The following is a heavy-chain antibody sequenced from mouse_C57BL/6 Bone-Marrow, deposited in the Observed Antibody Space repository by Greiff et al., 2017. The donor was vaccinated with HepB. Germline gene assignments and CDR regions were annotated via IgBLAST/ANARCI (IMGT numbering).Heavy chain of an antibody. CDR3: ARRTHYYGSSYDYAMDY. Sequence: EVKLMESGGDLVKPGGSLKLSCAASGFTFSSYGMSWVRQTPDKRLEWVATISSGGSYPYYPDSVKGRFTISRDNAKNTLYLQMSSLKSEDTAMYYCARRTHYYGSSYDYAMDYWGQGTSVTVSS. J-gene: IGHJ4*01. V-gene: IGHV5-6*02. CDR1: GFTFSSYG. D-gene: IGHD1-1*01. CDR2: ISSGGSYP.